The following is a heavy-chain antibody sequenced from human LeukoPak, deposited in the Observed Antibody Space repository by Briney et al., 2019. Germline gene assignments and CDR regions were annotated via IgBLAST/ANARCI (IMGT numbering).Heavy chain of an antibody. CDR1: GGTFSIYA. J-gene: IGHJ4*02. CDR3: ARGWLAETTVVTPYNY. Sequence: SVKVSCKASGGTFSIYAISWVRPAPRQGLEWMGGIIPIFGTTNYAQTFQGRVTITAVDSMNTAYMELRSLRSEDTAVYFCARGWLAETTVVTPYNYWGQGTLVTVSS. CDR2: IIPIFGTT. V-gene: IGHV1-69*13. D-gene: IGHD4-23*01.